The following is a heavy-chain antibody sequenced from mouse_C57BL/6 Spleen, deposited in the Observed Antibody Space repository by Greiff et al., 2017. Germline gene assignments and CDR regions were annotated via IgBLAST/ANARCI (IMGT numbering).Heavy chain of an antibody. CDR1: GYAISSYW. Sequence: QVQLQQSGAELVKPGASVKISCKATGYAISSYWMNWVKQRPGKGLEWIGQIYHGDGDTNYNGKFKGKATLTADKSTSTAYMQLSSLTSEDSAIYFCASIDWGRYFDVWGTGTTVTVSS. CDR3: ASIDWGRYFDV. V-gene: IGHV1-80*01. CDR2: IYHGDGDT. D-gene: IGHD4-1*01. J-gene: IGHJ1*03.